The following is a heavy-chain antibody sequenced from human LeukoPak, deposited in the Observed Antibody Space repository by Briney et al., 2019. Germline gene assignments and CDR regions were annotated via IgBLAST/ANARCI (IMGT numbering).Heavy chain of an antibody. Sequence: SVKVSCNASGGTFSSYAISWVRQAPGQGLEWMGGIIPIFGTANYAQKFQGRVTITTDESTSTAYMELRSLRSEDTAVYYCEREGGYSQGAEAAWSGFNWFDPWGQGTLVTVSS. V-gene: IGHV1-69*05. J-gene: IGHJ5*02. CDR1: GGTFSSYA. CDR2: IIPIFGTA. D-gene: IGHD3-3*01. CDR3: EREGGYSQGAEAAWSGFNWFDP.